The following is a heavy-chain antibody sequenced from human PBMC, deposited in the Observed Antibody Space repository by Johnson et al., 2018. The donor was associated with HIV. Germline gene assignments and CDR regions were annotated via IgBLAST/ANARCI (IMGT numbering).Heavy chain of an antibody. CDR3: ARAVCRGGRCYSHDAFDM. J-gene: IGHJ3*02. V-gene: IGHV3-30*03. D-gene: IGHD2-15*01. CDR1: GFTFSSYG. CDR2: ISYDGSNK. Sequence: QMQLVESGGGVVRPGGSLRLSCAASGFTFSSYGMHWVRQAPGKGLEWVAIISYDGSNKYYADSVRGRFTISRDNSKNTLYLQMNSLRAGDTALYYCARAVCRGGRCYSHDAFDMWDQGTMVTVSS.